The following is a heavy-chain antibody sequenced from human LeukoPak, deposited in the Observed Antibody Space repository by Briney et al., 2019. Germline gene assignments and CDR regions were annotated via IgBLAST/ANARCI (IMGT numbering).Heavy chain of an antibody. D-gene: IGHD2-21*01. CDR1: GGTFSSYT. CDR3: ARARGLLKAHFDY. CDR2: IIPILGIA. J-gene: IGHJ4*02. Sequence: GSSVKVSCKASGGTFSSYTISWVRQAPGQGLEWMGRIIPILGIANYAQKFQGRVTITADESTSTAYMELSSLRSEDTAVYYCARARGLLKAHFDYWGQGTLVTVSS. V-gene: IGHV1-69*02.